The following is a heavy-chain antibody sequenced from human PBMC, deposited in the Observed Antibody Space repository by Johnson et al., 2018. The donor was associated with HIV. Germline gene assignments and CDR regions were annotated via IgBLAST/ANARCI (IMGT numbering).Heavy chain of an antibody. V-gene: IGHV3-20*04. CDR1: GFSVSNNY. J-gene: IGHJ3*02. D-gene: IGHD6-19*01. CDR3: ARDRRNRQWQRLDAFDI. Sequence: EVQLVESGGGLVQPGGSLRLSCAASGFSVSNNYMSWVRQAPGKGLEWVSGINWNGGSTGYADSVKGRFTISRDNAKNSLHLQMNSLRAEDTAFYYCARDRRNRQWQRLDAFDIWGQGTMVIVSS. CDR2: INWNGGST.